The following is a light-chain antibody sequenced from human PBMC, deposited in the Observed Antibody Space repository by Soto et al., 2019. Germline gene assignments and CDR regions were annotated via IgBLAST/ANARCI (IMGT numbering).Light chain of an antibody. CDR3: QQYSKWPLT. CDR2: GAS. V-gene: IGKV3-15*01. CDR1: QGVRSD. Sequence: EIAMTQSPDTLSVSPGDRATLSCRASQGVRSDLAWYQQKAGQSPRLLIYGASTRAAETPARFSGSGSETEFTLTISSLQSEDFEVYSCQQYSKWPLTLGGGTKVDIK. J-gene: IGKJ4*01.